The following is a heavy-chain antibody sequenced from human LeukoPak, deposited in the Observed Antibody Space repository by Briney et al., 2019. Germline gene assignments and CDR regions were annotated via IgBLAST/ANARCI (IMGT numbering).Heavy chain of an antibody. CDR2: IYYSGST. CDR3: ARVQVTTGAYTYYYFDY. J-gene: IGHJ4*02. CDR1: GGSISSYY. D-gene: IGHD4-17*01. Sequence: ETLSPTCTVSGGSISSYYWSWIRPPPGKGLEWFGNIYYSGSTNYNPSLKSRVTISVDTSKNQFSLTLSSVTAADTAVYYCARVQVTTGAYTYYYFDYWGQGTLVTVSS. V-gene: IGHV4-59*01.